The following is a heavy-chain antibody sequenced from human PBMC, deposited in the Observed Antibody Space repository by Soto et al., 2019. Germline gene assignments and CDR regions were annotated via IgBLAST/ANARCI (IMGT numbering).Heavy chain of an antibody. CDR2: IYYSGST. V-gene: IGHV4-59*01. D-gene: IGHD3-16*02. Sequence: QVQLQESGPGLVKPSETLSLTCTVSGGSISSYYWSWLRQPPGKGLEWIGYIYYSGSTNDNPSLKSRVTIPVDTSKYQSSRQLSSVTAADAAVYYWARPGGGRYDYIGGSYRSWFDPWGQGTLVTVSS. CDR1: GGSISSYY. J-gene: IGHJ5*02. CDR3: ARPGGGRYDYIGGSYRSWFDP.